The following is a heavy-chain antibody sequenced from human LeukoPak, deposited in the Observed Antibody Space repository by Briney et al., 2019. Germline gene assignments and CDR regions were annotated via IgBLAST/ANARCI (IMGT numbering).Heavy chain of an antibody. D-gene: IGHD3-9*01. CDR2: IIPIFGTA. J-gene: IGHJ6*03. V-gene: IGHV1-69*05. CDR1: GGTFSSYA. Sequence: SVKLSCKASGGTFSSYAISWVRQAPGQGLEWMGGIIPIFGTANYAQKFQGRVTITTDESTSTAYMELSSLRSEDTAVYYCASLSGPEKYYYCMDVWGKGTTVTVSS. CDR3: ASLSGPEKYYYCMDV.